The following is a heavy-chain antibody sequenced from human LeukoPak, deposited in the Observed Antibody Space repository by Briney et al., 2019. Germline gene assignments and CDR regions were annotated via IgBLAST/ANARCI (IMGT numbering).Heavy chain of an antibody. CDR2: FDPEDGET. CDR3: ATVDYSSRSGGFDP. J-gene: IGHJ5*02. D-gene: IGHD6-13*01. CDR1: GYTLTELS. Sequence: ASVKVSCKVSGYTLTELSMHWVRQAPGKGLEWMGGFDPEDGETIYAQKFQGRVTMTEDTSTDTAYMELSSLRSEDTAVYYCATVDYSSRSGGFDPWGQGTLVTVSS. V-gene: IGHV1-24*01.